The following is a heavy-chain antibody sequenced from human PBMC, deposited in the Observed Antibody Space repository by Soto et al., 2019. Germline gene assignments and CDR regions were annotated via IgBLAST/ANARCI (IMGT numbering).Heavy chain of an antibody. V-gene: IGHV3-9*01. CDR2: ISWNSGSI. Sequence: EVQLVESGGGLVQPGRSLRLSCAASGFTFDDYAMHWVRQAPGKGLEWVSGISWNSGSIGYADSVKGRFTISRDNAKNSLYLKMNSLRAEDTALYYCAKDNRARWVAAGTAFDYWGQGTLVTVSS. D-gene: IGHD6-13*01. J-gene: IGHJ4*02. CDR1: GFTFDDYA. CDR3: AKDNRARWVAAGTAFDY.